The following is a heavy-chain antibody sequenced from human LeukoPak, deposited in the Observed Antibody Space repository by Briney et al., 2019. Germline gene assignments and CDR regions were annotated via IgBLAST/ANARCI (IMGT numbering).Heavy chain of an antibody. CDR2: IYNGGST. CDR1: GFTVSSNY. J-gene: IGHJ4*02. Sequence: GGSLRLSCAASGFTVSSNYMSWVRQAPGKGLEWVSVIYNGGSTYYADSVKGRFTISRDNAKNSLYLQMNSLRAEDTADYYCLGSNIAAVWGQGTLVTVSS. V-gene: IGHV3-66*01. CDR3: LGSNIAAV. D-gene: IGHD6-13*01.